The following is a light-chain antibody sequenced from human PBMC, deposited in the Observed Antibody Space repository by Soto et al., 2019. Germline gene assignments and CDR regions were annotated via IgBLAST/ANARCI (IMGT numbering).Light chain of an antibody. J-gene: IGLJ1*01. Sequence: QSALTQPASVSGSPGQSITISCTGTSNDVGGYNYVSWYQQQPGKAPKLIIYEVSHRPSGISNRFSGSKSGNTASLTISGLHVEDEADYYCSSHSATSPYVFGTGTQLTVL. CDR3: SSHSATSPYV. CDR2: EVS. CDR1: SNDVGGYNY. V-gene: IGLV2-14*01.